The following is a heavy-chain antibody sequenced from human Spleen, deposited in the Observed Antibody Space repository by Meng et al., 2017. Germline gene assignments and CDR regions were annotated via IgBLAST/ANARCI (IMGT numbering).Heavy chain of an antibody. D-gene: IGHD3-10*01. J-gene: IGHJ3*02. Sequence: SETLSLTCAVSGYSISSGYYWGWIRQPPGKGLEWIGSLYHSGSTYYNPSLKSRVTISADTSKNQFSLKLKSVTAADTAVYFCASAFRGVYDAFDIWGQGTMVTVSS. CDR2: LYHSGST. V-gene: IGHV4-38-2*01. CDR3: ASAFRGVYDAFDI. CDR1: GYSISSGYY.